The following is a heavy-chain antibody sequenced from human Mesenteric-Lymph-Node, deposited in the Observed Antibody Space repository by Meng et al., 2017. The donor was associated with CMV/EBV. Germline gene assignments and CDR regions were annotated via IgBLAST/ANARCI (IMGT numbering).Heavy chain of an antibody. D-gene: IGHD1-20*01. CDR1: GDSVSTNSAT. CDR2: TYYRSRWYS. CDR3: AREREYNWNPDGGPAAFDI. V-gene: IGHV6-1*01. J-gene: IGHJ3*02. Sequence: SETLSLTCAISGDSVSTNSATWNWIRQSLSRGPEWLGRTYYRSRWYSDYAVSVRSRISINPDTSKNQFSLQLNSVTPEDTAEYYCAREREYNWNPDGGPAAFDIWGQGTMVTVSS.